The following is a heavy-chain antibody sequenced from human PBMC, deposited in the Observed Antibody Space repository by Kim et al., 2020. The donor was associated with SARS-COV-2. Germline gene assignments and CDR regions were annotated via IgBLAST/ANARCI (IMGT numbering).Heavy chain of an antibody. D-gene: IGHD2-8*01. V-gene: IGHV3-7*03. CDR3: ARDMGALHTNPRGFMGVPLDY. CDR2: IKQDGSEK. CDR1: GFTFSSYW. Sequence: GGSLRLSCAASGFTFSSYWMSWVRQAPGKGLEWVANIKQDGSEKYYVDSVKGRFTISRDNAKNSLYLQMNSLRAEDTAVYYCARDMGALHTNPRGFMGVPLDYWGQGTLVTVSS. J-gene: IGHJ4*02.